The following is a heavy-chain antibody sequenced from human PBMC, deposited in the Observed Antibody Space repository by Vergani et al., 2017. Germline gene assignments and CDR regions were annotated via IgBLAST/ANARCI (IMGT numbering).Heavy chain of an antibody. D-gene: IGHD6-19*01. CDR2: IYYTGTT. J-gene: IGHJ1*01. CDR1: GGSISSSSYY. Sequence: QLQLQESGPGLVKPSETLSLTCTVSGGSISSSSYYLGWIRQPPGKGLEWIGSIYYTGTTYYNEAHKSRLTISVDTSKNQFSLNLTSVTAADTAVYYCTRHGRSGWAGYFQHWGQGTLVTASS. V-gene: IGHV4-39*01. CDR3: TRHGRSGWAGYFQH.